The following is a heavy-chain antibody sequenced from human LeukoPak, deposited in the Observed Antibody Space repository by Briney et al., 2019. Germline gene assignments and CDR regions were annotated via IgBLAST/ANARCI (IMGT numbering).Heavy chain of an antibody. D-gene: IGHD2-15*01. CDR3: ARDRPIRGVAAFDI. J-gene: IGHJ3*02. CDR1: GGSISSGGYY. CDR2: IYHSGST. V-gene: IGHV4-30-2*01. Sequence: SETLSLTCTVSGGSISSGGYYWSWIRQPPGKGLEWIGYIYHSGSTYYNPSLKSRVTISVDTSKNQFSLKLSSVTAADTAVYYCARDRPIRGVAAFDIWGQGTMVTVSS.